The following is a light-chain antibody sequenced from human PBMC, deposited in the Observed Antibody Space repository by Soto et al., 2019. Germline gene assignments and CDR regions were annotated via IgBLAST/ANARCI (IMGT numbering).Light chain of an antibody. CDR3: QQYSTYWT. CDR2: KAS. CDR1: QSINAW. Sequence: DIQMTKSTSALSASVGDRVTITCRAIQSINAWLAWFQQKPGEAPKLLIYKASSLESGVPSRFSGSGSGTEFTLTISSLQPDDFATYYCQQYSTYWTFGQGTKVDIK. V-gene: IGKV1-5*03. J-gene: IGKJ1*01.